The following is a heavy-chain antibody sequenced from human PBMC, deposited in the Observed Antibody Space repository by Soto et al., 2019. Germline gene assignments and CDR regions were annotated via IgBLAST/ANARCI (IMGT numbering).Heavy chain of an antibody. CDR3: AGFPVTPAKDTSPIIDP. Sequence: PSETLSLTCAVSGDSISSHYWNWVRQTPGKGLEWIGCIYFTGSTIYNPSLESRVTMSVDTSKTQFSLRLSSVAAADTAVYYCAGFPVTPAKDTSPIIDPWGQGSQFTISS. V-gene: IGHV4-59*08. CDR1: GDSISSHY. CDR2: IYFTGST. J-gene: IGHJ5*01. D-gene: IGHD1-26*01.